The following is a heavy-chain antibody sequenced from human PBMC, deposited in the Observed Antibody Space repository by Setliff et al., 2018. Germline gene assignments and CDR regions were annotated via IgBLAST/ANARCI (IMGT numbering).Heavy chain of an antibody. J-gene: IGHJ4*02. Sequence: LRLSCTASGLSYINDWVSWVRQAPGKGLEWLASINPHGSEKYYADSVKGRFTISRDNAKNSLSLQMNNLRAEDTAVYYCFGAGTCSYWGQGTLVTVSS. V-gene: IGHV3-7*01. D-gene: IGHD3-10*01. CDR1: GLSYINDW. CDR2: INPHGSEK. CDR3: FGAGTCSY.